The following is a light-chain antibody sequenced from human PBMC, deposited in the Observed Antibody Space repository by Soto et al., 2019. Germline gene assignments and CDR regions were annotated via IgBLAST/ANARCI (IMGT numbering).Light chain of an antibody. CDR3: QHYSNWPPT. Sequence: EVVMTQSPATLSVSPGERVTLSCRASESVHRNLAWYQQKPSQGPSLLIYYASTRATGVPDRFTGSGSGTEFTLTISSLQSEDFGVYHCQHYSNWPPTFGPGTKVEIK. CDR2: YAS. V-gene: IGKV3-15*01. J-gene: IGKJ3*01. CDR1: ESVHRN.